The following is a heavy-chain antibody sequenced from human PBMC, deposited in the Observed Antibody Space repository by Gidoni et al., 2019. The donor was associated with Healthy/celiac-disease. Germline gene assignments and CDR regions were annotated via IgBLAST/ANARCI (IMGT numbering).Heavy chain of an antibody. D-gene: IGHD6-6*01. CDR1: GGSISSYY. Sequence: QVQLQESGPGLVKPSETLSLTCTVSGGSISSYYWSWIRQPPGKGLEWIGYIYYSGSTNYNPSLKSRVTISVDTSKNQFSLKLSSVTAADTAVYYCARSSSSSLWSMYYFDYWGQGTLVTVSS. J-gene: IGHJ4*02. V-gene: IGHV4-59*01. CDR3: ARSSSSSLWSMYYFDY. CDR2: IYYSGST.